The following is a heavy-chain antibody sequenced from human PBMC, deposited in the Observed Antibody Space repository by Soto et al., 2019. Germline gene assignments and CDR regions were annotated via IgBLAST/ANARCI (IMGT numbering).Heavy chain of an antibody. Sequence: SETLSLSRTFSCGSVSSGSYNWRWVRQPPGGGLDWTASIYYSGSTNYTPSLKSRVTISVDASMIQFYLKLTSVTPADPAGECCASPTQRGLLPCILCYDYWGDGIL. CDR2: IYYSGST. J-gene: IGHJ4*01. CDR1: CGSVSSGSYN. V-gene: IGHV4-61*01. CDR3: ASPTQRGLLPCILCYDY. D-gene: IGHD1-20*01.